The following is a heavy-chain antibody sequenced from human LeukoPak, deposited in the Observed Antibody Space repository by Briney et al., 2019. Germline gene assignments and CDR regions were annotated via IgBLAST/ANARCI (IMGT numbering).Heavy chain of an antibody. J-gene: IGHJ6*03. CDR1: GYTFTGYY. CDR2: INPNSGGT. Sequence: ASVKVSCKAPGYTFTGYYMHWVRQAPGQGLEWMGWINPNSGGTNYAQKFQGRVTMTRDTSISTAYMELSRLRSDDTAVYYCARAGGGSYYYYYMDVWGKGTTVTVSS. D-gene: IGHD1-26*01. CDR3: ARAGGGSYYYYYMDV. V-gene: IGHV1-2*02.